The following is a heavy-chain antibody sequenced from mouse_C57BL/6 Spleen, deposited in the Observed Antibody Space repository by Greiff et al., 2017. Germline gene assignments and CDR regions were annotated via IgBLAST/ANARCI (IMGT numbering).Heavy chain of an antibody. J-gene: IGHJ4*01. D-gene: IGHD1-1*01. V-gene: IGHV10-3*01. Sequence: EVQLVESGGGLVQPKGSLKLSCAASGFTFNTYAMHWVRQAPGKGLEWVARIRSKRSNYATYYAVSVKDRFTISRDDSQSMLYLQMNNLKTEDTAMYYGVRDPGRAMDYWGQGTSVTVSS. CDR1: GFTFNTYA. CDR2: IRSKRSNYAT. CDR3: VRDPGRAMDY.